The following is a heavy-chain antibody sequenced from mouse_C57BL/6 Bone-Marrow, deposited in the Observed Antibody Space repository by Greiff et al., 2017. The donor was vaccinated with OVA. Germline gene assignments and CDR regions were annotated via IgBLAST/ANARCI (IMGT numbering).Heavy chain of an antibody. CDR3: ARSYYGSSYVAWFAY. D-gene: IGHD1-1*01. CDR2: ISSGSSTI. CDR1: GFTFSDYG. V-gene: IGHV5-17*01. J-gene: IGHJ3*01. Sequence: DVMLVESGGGLVKPGGSLKLSCAASGFTFSDYGMHWVRQAPEKGLEWVAYISSGSSTIYYADTVKGRFTISRDNAKNTLFLQMTSLRSEDTAMYYCARSYYGSSYVAWFAYWGQGTLVTVSA.